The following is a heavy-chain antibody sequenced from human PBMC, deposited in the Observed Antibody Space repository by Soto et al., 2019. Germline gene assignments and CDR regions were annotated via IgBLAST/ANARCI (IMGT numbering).Heavy chain of an antibody. CDR1: GGTFSSYA. Sequence: GASVKVSCKASGGTFSSYAISWVRQAPGQGLEWMGGIIPIFGTANYAQKFQGRVTITADESTSTAYMELSSLRSEDTAVYYCAREEWELPTNYYYGMDVWGQGTTVTVSS. J-gene: IGHJ6*02. D-gene: IGHD1-26*01. V-gene: IGHV1-69*13. CDR3: AREEWELPTNYYYGMDV. CDR2: IIPIFGTA.